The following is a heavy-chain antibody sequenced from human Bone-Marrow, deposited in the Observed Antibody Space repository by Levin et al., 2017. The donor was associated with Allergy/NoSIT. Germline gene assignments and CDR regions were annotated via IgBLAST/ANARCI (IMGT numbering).Heavy chain of an antibody. CDR1: GGSFSGYY. CDR2: INHSGST. V-gene: IGHV4-34*01. Sequence: SCAVYGGSFSGYYWSWIRQPPGKGLEWIGEINHSGSTNYNPSLKSRVTISVDTSKNQFSLKLSSVTAADTAVYYCARVYYYPYDAFDIWGQGTMVTVSS. D-gene: IGHD3-10*01. CDR3: ARVYYYPYDAFDI. J-gene: IGHJ3*02.